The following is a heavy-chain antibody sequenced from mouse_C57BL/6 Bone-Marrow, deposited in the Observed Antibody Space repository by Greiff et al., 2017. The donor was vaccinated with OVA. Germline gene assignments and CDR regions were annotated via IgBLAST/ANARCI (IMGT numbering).Heavy chain of an antibody. Sequence: QVQLQQSGAELVRPGASVTLSCKASGYTFTDYEMHWVKQTPVHGLEWIGAIDPETGGTAYNQKFKGKAILTADKSSSTAYMELRSLTSEDSAVYYCTSESYYGNYVDYWGQGTTLTVSS. J-gene: IGHJ2*01. CDR3: TSESYYGNYVDY. CDR1: GYTFTDYE. CDR2: IDPETGGT. D-gene: IGHD2-1*01. V-gene: IGHV1-15*01.